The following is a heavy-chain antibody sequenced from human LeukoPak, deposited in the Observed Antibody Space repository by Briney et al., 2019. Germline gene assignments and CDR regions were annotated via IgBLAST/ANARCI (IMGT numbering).Heavy chain of an antibody. D-gene: IGHD3-10*01. CDR1: GFTFSSYG. Sequence: PGGSLRLSCAASGFTFSSYGMHWVRQAPGKGLEWVAVISYDGSNKYYADSVKGRFTISRDNSKNTLYLQMNSLRAEDTAVYYCAKDSPHENYYGSGSYQDYWGQGTLVTVSS. CDR3: AKDSPHENYYGSGSYQDY. V-gene: IGHV3-30*18. J-gene: IGHJ4*02. CDR2: ISYDGSNK.